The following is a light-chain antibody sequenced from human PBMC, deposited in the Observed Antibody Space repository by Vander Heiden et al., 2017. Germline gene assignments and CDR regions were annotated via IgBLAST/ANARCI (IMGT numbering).Light chain of an antibody. CDR3: QSYDSSLSGSEV. J-gene: IGLJ2*01. CDR1: SSNIGAGYD. CDR2: GNS. V-gene: IGLV1-40*01. Sequence: QSVLTQPPSVSGAPGQRVTSPCTGSSSNIGAGYDVHWYQQLPGTAPKLLIYGNSNRPSGVPDRFSGSKSGTSASLAITGLQAEDEADYYCQSYDSSLSGSEVFGGGTKLTVL.